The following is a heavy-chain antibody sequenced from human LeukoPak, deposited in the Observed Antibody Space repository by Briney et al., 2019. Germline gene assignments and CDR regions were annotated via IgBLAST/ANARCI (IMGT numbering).Heavy chain of an antibody. Sequence: SETLSLTCTVSGGSISSSGYYWGWIRQPPGKGLEWIGSMYYSGSTYYNPSLKSRVTISVDTSKNQFSLKLSSVTAADTAVYYCARQDDFWSGYGPYFDYWGQGTLVTVSS. CDR2: MYYSGST. D-gene: IGHD3-3*01. CDR3: ARQDDFWSGYGPYFDY. J-gene: IGHJ4*02. CDR1: GGSISSSGYY. V-gene: IGHV4-39*01.